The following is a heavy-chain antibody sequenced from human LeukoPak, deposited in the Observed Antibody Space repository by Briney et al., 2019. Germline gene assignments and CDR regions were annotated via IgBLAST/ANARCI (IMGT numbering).Heavy chain of an antibody. V-gene: IGHV3-53*01. J-gene: IGHJ4*02. D-gene: IGHD4/OR15-4a*01. Sequence: LAGGSLRLSCAASGFTFSSYEMNWVRQAPGKGLEWVSFIYSGTTHYSDSVKGRFTISRDNSKNTLYLQMNSLRAEDTAVYYCARRAGAYSHPYDYWGQGTLVTVSS. CDR1: GFTFSSYE. CDR2: IYSGTT. CDR3: ARRAGAYSHPYDY.